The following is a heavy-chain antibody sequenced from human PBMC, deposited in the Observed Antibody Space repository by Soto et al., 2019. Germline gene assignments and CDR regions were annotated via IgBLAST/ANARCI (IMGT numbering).Heavy chain of an antibody. Sequence: QLQLQESGPGLVKPSETLSLTCTVSGGSISSSSYYWGWIRQPPGKGLEWIGSIYYSGSTYYNPSLKSRVTLSVDTSKTPFSRNRSAVTAADTAVYYCARLAYGSGSFYIPSPRVNWFAPWGQGTLVTVSS. J-gene: IGHJ5*02. CDR3: ARLAYGSGSFYIPSPRVNWFAP. CDR2: IYYSGST. CDR1: GGSISSSSYY. D-gene: IGHD3-10*01. V-gene: IGHV4-39*01.